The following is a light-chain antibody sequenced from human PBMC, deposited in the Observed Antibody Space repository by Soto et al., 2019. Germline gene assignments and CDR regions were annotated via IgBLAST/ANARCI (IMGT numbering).Light chain of an antibody. CDR2: GAS. CDR1: QSVSNN. Sequence: EIVLTQSPATLSVSPGETATLSCRASQSVSNNVAWYQQKPGQAPRLLILGASTRATGIPDRFSGSGSGTDFTLTISTLEPEDFAVYCCQQYVKPWTFGQGTKVDIK. V-gene: IGKV3-15*01. CDR3: QQYVKPWT. J-gene: IGKJ1*01.